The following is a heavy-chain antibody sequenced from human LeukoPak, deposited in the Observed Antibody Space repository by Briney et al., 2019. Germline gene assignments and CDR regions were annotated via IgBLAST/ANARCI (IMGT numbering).Heavy chain of an antibody. CDR1: GGSFSGYY. V-gene: IGHV4-34*01. D-gene: IGHD3-3*01. Sequence: PSETLSLTCAVYGGSFSGYYWSWIRQPPGKGLEWIGEINHSGSTNYNPSLKSRVTISVDTSKNQFSLKLSSVTAADTAVYYCARVRQSGYYVYYFDYWGQGALVTVFS. J-gene: IGHJ4*02. CDR2: INHSGST. CDR3: ARVRQSGYYVYYFDY.